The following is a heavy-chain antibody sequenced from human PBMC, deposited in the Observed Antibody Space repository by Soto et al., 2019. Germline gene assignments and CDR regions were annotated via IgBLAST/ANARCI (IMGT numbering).Heavy chain of an antibody. CDR3: ARDLWGALDY. J-gene: IGHJ4*02. CDR1: XXXXXXXX. V-gene: IGHV3-33*01. CDR2: IWYDGSNK. D-gene: IGHD2-21*01. Sequence: QVQLVESGGGVVQPGXPXXXXXXXXXXXXXXXXMHWVRQAPGKGLEWVAVIWYDGSNKYYADSVKGRFTISRDNSKNTLYLQMNSLRAEDTAVYYCARDLWGALDYWGQGTLVTVSS.